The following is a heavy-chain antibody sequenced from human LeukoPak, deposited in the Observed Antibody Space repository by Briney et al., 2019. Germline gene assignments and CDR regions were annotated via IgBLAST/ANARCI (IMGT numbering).Heavy chain of an antibody. Sequence: GRSLRLSCAASGFTFSSYAMSWVRQAPGKGLEWVSAISGSGGSTYYADSVKGRFTISRDNSKNTLYLQMNSLRAEDTAVYYCAKLPAPYCSSTSCYTVYWGQGTLVTVSS. CDR3: AKLPAPYCSSTSCYTVY. V-gene: IGHV3-23*01. J-gene: IGHJ4*02. D-gene: IGHD2-2*02. CDR1: GFTFSSYA. CDR2: ISGSGGST.